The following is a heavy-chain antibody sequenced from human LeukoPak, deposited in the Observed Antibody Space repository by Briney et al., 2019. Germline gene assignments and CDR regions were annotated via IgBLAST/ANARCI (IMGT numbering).Heavy chain of an antibody. J-gene: IGHJ3*02. Sequence: SQTLSLTCTVSGGSISSYYWSWIRQPPGKGLEWIGYIYYSGSTNYNPSLKSRVTISVDTSKNQFSLKLSSVTAADTAVYYCARFIAAAEAFDIWGQGTMVTVSS. CDR1: GGSISSYY. CDR2: IYYSGST. CDR3: ARFIAAAEAFDI. V-gene: IGHV4-59*01. D-gene: IGHD6-13*01.